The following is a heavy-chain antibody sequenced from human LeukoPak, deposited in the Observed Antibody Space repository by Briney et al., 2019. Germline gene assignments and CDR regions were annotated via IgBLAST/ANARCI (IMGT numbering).Heavy chain of an antibody. CDR2: IIPIFGTA. Sequence: SVKVSCKASGGTFSSYAISWVRQAPGQGLEWMGGIIPIFGTANYAQKFQGRVTITADKSTSTAYMELSSLRSEDTAVYYCAGKIPYTAAGWFDPWGQGTLVTVSS. CDR1: GGTFSSYA. D-gene: IGHD6-13*01. CDR3: AGKIPYTAAGWFDP. J-gene: IGHJ5*02. V-gene: IGHV1-69*06.